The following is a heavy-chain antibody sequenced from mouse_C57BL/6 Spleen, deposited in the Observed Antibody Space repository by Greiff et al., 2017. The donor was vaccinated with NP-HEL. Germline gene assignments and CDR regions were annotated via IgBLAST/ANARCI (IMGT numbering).Heavy chain of an antibody. CDR1: GFTFSDYG. CDR3: ARRTTVVARGYAIDY. Sequence: EVQVVESGGGLVKPGGSLKLSCAASGFTFSDYGMHWVRQAPEKGLEWVAYISSGSSTIYYADTVKGRFTISRDNAKHTLFLQMTSLRSEDTAMYYCARRTTVVARGYAIDYWGQGTSVTVSS. D-gene: IGHD1-1*01. V-gene: IGHV5-17*01. J-gene: IGHJ4*01. CDR2: ISSGSSTI.